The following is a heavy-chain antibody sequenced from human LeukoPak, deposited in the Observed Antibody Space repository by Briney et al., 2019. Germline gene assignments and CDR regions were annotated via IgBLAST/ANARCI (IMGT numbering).Heavy chain of an antibody. CDR3: ARSAMVRGVMDYWYFDL. D-gene: IGHD3-10*01. V-gene: IGHV4-39*01. CDR2: IFYSGDT. J-gene: IGHJ2*01. Sequence: PSETLSLTCTVSGGSISSSSYYWGWIRQPPGKGPEWIGSIFYSGDTFYNPSLKSRVTISVDTSKNQFSLRLSSVTATDTAVYYCARSAMVRGVMDYWYFDLWGRGTLVTVSS. CDR1: GGSISSSSYY.